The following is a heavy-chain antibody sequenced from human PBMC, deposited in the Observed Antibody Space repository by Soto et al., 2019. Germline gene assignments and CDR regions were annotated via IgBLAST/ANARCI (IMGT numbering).Heavy chain of an antibody. CDR3: LLGYCSGGTCFSGYYGMDV. CDR2: IRPNNVNT. CDR1: GFSFSNYC. Sequence: ASVKVSCKASGFSFSNYCLTWVRQAPGQGLEWLGWIRPNNVNTEYAHKVQDRLTMTTETSTNTAHMELRSLRSDDTAVYYCLLGYCSGGTCFSGYYGMDVWGQGTTVTVSS. J-gene: IGHJ6*02. D-gene: IGHD2-15*01. V-gene: IGHV1-18*01.